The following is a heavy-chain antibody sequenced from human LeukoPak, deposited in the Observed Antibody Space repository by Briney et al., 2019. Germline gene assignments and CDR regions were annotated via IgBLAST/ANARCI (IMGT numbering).Heavy chain of an antibody. J-gene: IGHJ4*02. D-gene: IGHD7-27*01. Sequence: SETLSITCTVSGGSFNFYFWHWIRQPSGKGLEWLADIDNRGSTQYNPSLRGRGTISVDTSRNHVSLRLTSVTAADTAVYFCARDSNWGFQWGPGTLVTVSS. V-gene: IGHV4-34*01. CDR3: ARDSNWGFQ. CDR2: IDNRGST. CDR1: GGSFNFYF.